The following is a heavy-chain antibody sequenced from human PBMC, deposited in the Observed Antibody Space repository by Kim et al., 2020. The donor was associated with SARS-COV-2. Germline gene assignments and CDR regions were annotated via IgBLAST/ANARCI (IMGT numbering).Heavy chain of an antibody. CDR1: GFTFSSYS. V-gene: IGHV3-21*01. Sequence: GGSLRLSCAASGFTFSSYSMNWVRQAPGKGLEWVSSISSSSSYIYYADSVKGRFTISRDNAKNSLYLQMNSLRAEDTAVYYCARESCSGGSCWRFPDYYYYYMDVWGKGTTVTVSS. D-gene: IGHD2-15*01. CDR2: ISSSSSYI. CDR3: ARESCSGGSCWRFPDYYYYYMDV. J-gene: IGHJ6*03.